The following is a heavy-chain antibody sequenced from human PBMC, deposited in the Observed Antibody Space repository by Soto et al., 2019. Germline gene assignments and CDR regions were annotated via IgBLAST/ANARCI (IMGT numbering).Heavy chain of an antibody. V-gene: IGHV3-74*03. CDR3: ASGIYGAYGQDF. CDR2: IKGDEITT. Sequence: EVQLVESGENLVQPGGSLRLSCAASGFTFISYWIHWVRQAPGKGLVWVSRIKGDEITTKYSDSVKGRFTISRDNATHTVFLQMHSLRAADTALYYCASGIYGAYGQDFWGQGILVTVSS. D-gene: IGHD4-17*01. J-gene: IGHJ4*02. CDR1: GFTFISYW.